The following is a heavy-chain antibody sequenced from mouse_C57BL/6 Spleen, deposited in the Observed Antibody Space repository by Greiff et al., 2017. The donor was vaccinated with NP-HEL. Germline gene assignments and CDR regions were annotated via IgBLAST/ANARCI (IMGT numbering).Heavy chain of an antibody. Sequence: DVKLVESGGGLVQPGGSLSLSCAASGFTFTDYYMSWVRQTPGQALEWLGFIRHKANGYTTEYSASVKARFTISRDNSQYILYLQMNALRAEASATYYCAIYRGIYDGYYDAMDYWGQGTSVTVSS. J-gene: IGHJ4*01. CDR3: AIYRGIYDGYYDAMDY. CDR2: IRHKANGYTT. D-gene: IGHD2-3*01. CDR1: GFTFTDYY. V-gene: IGHV7-3*01.